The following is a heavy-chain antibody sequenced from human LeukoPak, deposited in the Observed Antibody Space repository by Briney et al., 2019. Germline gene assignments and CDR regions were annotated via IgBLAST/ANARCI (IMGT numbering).Heavy chain of an antibody. V-gene: IGHV1-8*01. D-gene: IGHD3-22*01. Sequence: ASVKVSCKASGYTFTSYDINWVRQATGQGLEWMGWMNPNSGNTGYAQKFQGRVTITADESTSTAYMELSSLRSEDTAVYYCARGSDYYDSLRFDPWGQGTLVTVSS. CDR2: MNPNSGNT. J-gene: IGHJ5*02. CDR1: GYTFTSYD. CDR3: ARGSDYYDSLRFDP.